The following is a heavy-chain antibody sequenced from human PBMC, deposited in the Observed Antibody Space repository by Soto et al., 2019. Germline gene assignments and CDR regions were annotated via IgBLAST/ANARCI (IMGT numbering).Heavy chain of an antibody. J-gene: IGHJ6*02. CDR1: GYIFVNYG. Sequence: QVQLVQSGDEVKKPGASVKVSCKASGYIFVNYGIAWVRQAPGQGLEWMGWISPYSGNTHYARKVQGRLTMTTDTSTSTAHMDLGGLTSDDTAVYYCAMVDNYVTPAPHDVWGQGTKVTVSS. CDR2: ISPYSGNT. D-gene: IGHD3-16*01. CDR3: AMVDNYVTPAPHDV. V-gene: IGHV1-18*01.